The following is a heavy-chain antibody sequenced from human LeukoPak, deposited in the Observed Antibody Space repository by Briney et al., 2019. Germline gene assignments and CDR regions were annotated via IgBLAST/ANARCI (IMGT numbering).Heavy chain of an antibody. Sequence: PGESLKISCEGSGYSFTSYWIGWVRQMPGKGLEWMGIIYPGDSDTRYSPSFQGQVTISADKSISTAYLQWSSLKASDTAMYYCARREDCSSTSCPFDYWGQGTLVTVSS. J-gene: IGHJ4*02. CDR2: IYPGDSDT. CDR3: ARREDCSSTSCPFDY. V-gene: IGHV5-51*01. CDR1: GYSFTSYW. D-gene: IGHD2-2*01.